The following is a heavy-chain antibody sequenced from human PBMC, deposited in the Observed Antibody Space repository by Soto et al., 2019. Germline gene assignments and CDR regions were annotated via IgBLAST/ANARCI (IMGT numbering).Heavy chain of an antibody. CDR3: AKGSPAAIGRKWFGP. V-gene: IGHV3-23*01. D-gene: IGHD2-2*01. Sequence: EVQLLESGGGLVQPGGSLRLSCAASGFTFSSYAMSWVRQAPGKGLEWVSVISAAGGVTYYTDSLKGRFTISRDNSKTTLDLPVDGLRAEDTAVYFCAKGSPAAIGRKWFGPWGQGTLVTVSS. J-gene: IGHJ5*02. CDR2: ISAAGGVT. CDR1: GFTFSSYA.